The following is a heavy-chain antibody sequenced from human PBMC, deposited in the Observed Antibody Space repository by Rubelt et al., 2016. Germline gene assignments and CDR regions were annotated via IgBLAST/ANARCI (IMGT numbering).Heavy chain of an antibody. Sequence: GGSLRLSCAASGFTFSSYWMSWVRQAPGKGLEWVANIKQDGSEKYYVDSVKGRFTISRDNAKNSLYLQMNSLRAEDTAVYYCARDSSCSIAAEGYWGQGTLVTVSS. D-gene: IGHD6-13*01. V-gene: IGHV3-7*01. J-gene: IGHJ1*01. CDR1: GFTFSSYW. CDR3: ARDSSCSIAAEGY. CDR2: IKQDGSEK.